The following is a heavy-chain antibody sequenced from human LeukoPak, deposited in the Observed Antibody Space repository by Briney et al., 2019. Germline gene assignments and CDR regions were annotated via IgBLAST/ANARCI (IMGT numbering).Heavy chain of an antibody. J-gene: IGHJ4*02. D-gene: IGHD2-21*02. Sequence: GGSLRLSCAATGFTVSSNYMSWVRQAPGKGLEWVSAISGSGGSTYYADSVKGRFTISRDNSKNTLYLQMNSLRAEDTAVYYCAKAPQAYCGGDCFFDYWGQGTLVTVSS. CDR2: ISGSGGST. V-gene: IGHV3-23*01. CDR3: AKAPQAYCGGDCFFDY. CDR1: GFTVSSNY.